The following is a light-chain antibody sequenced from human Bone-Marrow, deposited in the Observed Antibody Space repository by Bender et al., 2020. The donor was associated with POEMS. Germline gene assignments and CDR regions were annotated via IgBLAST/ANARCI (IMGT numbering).Light chain of an antibody. CDR3: NSYVGSSNFV. CDR1: SSDVGGSNY. V-gene: IGLV2-8*01. J-gene: IGLJ1*01. CDR2: DVS. Sequence: QSALTQPPSASGSPGQSVTISCTGTSSDVGGSNYVSWYQQHPGKAPKLLIYDVSKRPSGVPDRFSGSKSGNTASLTVSGLQAEDEADYYCNSYVGSSNFVFGTGTKVTVL.